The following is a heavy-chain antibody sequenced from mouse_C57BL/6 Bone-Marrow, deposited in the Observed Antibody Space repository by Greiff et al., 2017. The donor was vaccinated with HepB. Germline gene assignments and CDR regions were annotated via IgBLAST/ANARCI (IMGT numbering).Heavy chain of an antibody. Sequence: EVQLVESGPGLVKPSQSLSLTCSVTGYSITSGYYWNWIRQFPGNKLEWMGYISYDGSNNYNPSLKNRISITRDTSKNQFFLKLNSVTTEDTATYYCARYYYGSSWYFDVWGTGTTVTVSS. CDR3: ARYYYGSSWYFDV. J-gene: IGHJ1*03. D-gene: IGHD1-1*01. CDR2: ISYDGSN. V-gene: IGHV3-6*01. CDR1: GYSITSGYY.